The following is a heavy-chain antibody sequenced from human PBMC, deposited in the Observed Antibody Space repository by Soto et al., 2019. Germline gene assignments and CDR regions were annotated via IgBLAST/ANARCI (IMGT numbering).Heavy chain of an antibody. V-gene: IGHV4-59*01. J-gene: IGHJ6*02. CDR1: GGSISSYY. D-gene: IGHD2-8*01. Sequence: AETLSLTCTVSGGSISSYYWSWIRQPPGKGLEWIGYIYYSGSTNYNPSLKSRVTISVDTSKNQFSLKLSSVTAADTAVYYCARGKYVDVWGQGTTVTVSS. CDR3: ARGKYVDV. CDR2: IYYSGST.